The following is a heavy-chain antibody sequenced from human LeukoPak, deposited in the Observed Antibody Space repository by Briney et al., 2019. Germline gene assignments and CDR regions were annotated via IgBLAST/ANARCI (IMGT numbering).Heavy chain of an antibody. CDR2: IRYDGSNK. D-gene: IGHD3-22*01. CDR3: AKDRSSSGYYYYYFDY. J-gene: IGHJ4*02. V-gene: IGHV3-30*02. CDR1: GFTFSSYG. Sequence: PGGSLRLSCAASGFTFSSYGMHWVRQAPGKGLEWVAFIRYDGSNKYYADSVKGRFTISRDNSKNTLYLQMNSLRAEDTAVYYCAKDRSSSGYYYYYFDYWGQGTLVTVSS.